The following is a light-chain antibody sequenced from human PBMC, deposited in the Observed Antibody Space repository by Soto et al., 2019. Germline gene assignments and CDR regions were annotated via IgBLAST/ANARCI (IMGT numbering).Light chain of an antibody. CDR2: LGS. J-gene: IGKJ2*03. CDR3: MQALETPYS. V-gene: IGKV2-28*01. CDR1: QSLLHSNGYKY. Sequence: DIVMTQSPLSLPVTPGEPASISCRSSQSLLHSNGYKYLDWYLQKPGQSPQLLIYLGSNRASGVPDRFSGSGSGTDFTLKISRVEAEDLGIYYCMQALETPYSFGQGTKLEIK.